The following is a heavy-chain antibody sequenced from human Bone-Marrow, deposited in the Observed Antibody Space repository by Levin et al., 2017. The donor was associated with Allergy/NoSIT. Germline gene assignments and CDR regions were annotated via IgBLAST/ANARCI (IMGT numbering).Heavy chain of an antibody. CDR2: IYYSGST. Sequence: GSLRLSCTVSGGSISSSSYYWGWIRQPPGKGLEWIGSIYYSGSTYYNPSLKSRVTISVDTSKNQFSLKLSSVTAADTAVYYCARSDYSGYEAGYFDYWGQGTLVTVSS. J-gene: IGHJ4*02. V-gene: IGHV4-39*01. CDR3: ARSDYSGYEAGYFDY. D-gene: IGHD5-12*01. CDR1: GGSISSSSYY.